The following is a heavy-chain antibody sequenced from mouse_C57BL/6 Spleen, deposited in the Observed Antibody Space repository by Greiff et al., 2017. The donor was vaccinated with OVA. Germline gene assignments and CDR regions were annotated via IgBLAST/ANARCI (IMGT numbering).Heavy chain of an antibody. V-gene: IGHV5-6*01. CDR1: GFTFSSYG. Sequence: EVKLVESGGDLVKPGGSLKLSCAASGFTFSSYGMPWVRQTPDQSLEWVGTISRGGSYTYYPDSVKGRFTISRDNAKNTLYLQMSSLKSEDTAMYYCARTVVARMDYWGQGTSVTVSS. J-gene: IGHJ4*01. CDR3: ARTVVARMDY. CDR2: ISRGGSYT. D-gene: IGHD1-1*01.